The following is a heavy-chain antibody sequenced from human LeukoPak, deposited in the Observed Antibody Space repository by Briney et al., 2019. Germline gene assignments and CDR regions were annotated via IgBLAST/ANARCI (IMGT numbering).Heavy chain of an antibody. Sequence: KPSETLSLTCTVSGGSISSYYWGWIRQPPGKGLEWIGYIYYSGSTNYNPSLKSRVTISVDTSKNQFSLKLSSVTAADTAVYYCARHARSSSSIDYWGQGTLVTVSS. CDR3: ARHARSSSSIDY. V-gene: IGHV4-59*08. D-gene: IGHD6-13*01. J-gene: IGHJ4*02. CDR1: GGSISSYY. CDR2: IYYSGST.